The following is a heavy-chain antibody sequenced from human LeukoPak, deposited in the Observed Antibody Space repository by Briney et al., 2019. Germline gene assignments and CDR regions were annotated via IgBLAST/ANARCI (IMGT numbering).Heavy chain of an antibody. CDR3: ARDGIMTSSGWDFDY. V-gene: IGHV3-21*01. J-gene: IGHJ4*02. CDR1: GFTFKSYP. CDR2: ISAGSSSI. D-gene: IGHD6-19*01. Sequence: PGGSLRLSCAASGFTFKSYPMNWVRQAPGKGLEWVSSISAGSSSIYYTDSVKGRFTISRDNAKNSLYLQMNSLRAEDTAVYFCARDGIMTSSGWDFDYWSQGTLVTVSS.